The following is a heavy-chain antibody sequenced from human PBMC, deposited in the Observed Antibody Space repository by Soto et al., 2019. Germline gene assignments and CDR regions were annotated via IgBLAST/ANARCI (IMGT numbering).Heavy chain of an antibody. CDR3: TSYDYGDYVIDY. CDR2: IRSKGNSYAT. CDR1: GFTFSTYA. J-gene: IGHJ4*02. Sequence: GGSLRLSCAASGFTFSTYAMHWVRQASGKGLEWVGRIRSKGNSYATSYAASVKGRFTISRDDSKNTAYLQMNSLKIEDTAVYYCTSYDYGDYVIDYWGQGTLVTVSS. V-gene: IGHV3-73*01. D-gene: IGHD4-17*01.